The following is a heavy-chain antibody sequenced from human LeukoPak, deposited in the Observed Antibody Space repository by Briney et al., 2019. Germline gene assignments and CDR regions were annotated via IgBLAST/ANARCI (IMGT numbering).Heavy chain of an antibody. J-gene: IGHJ1*01. CDR3: ARAPDVAAAVPIEYFQH. CDR2: ISHSGTT. D-gene: IGHD6-13*01. CDR1: GDSISSSDW. Sequence: SETLSLTCAVSGDSISSSDWWSWVRQPPGRGLEWIGEISHSGTTNYNPSLKSRVTISVDRSKNQFSLKLSSVTAADTAVYYCARAPDVAAAVPIEYFQHWGQGTLVTVSS. V-gene: IGHV4-4*02.